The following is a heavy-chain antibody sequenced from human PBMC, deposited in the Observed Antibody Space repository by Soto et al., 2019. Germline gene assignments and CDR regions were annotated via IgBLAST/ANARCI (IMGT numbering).Heavy chain of an antibody. Sequence: GGSLRLSCAASGFTFSSYAMSWVRQAPGKGLEWVSAISGSGGSTYYADSVKGRFTISRDNSKNTLYLQMNSLRAEDTAVYYCAKGGGYYDFWSGTGDYFDYWGQGTLVTVSS. CDR3: AKGGGYYDFWSGTGDYFDY. CDR1: GFTFSSYA. V-gene: IGHV3-23*01. D-gene: IGHD3-3*01. CDR2: ISGSGGST. J-gene: IGHJ4*02.